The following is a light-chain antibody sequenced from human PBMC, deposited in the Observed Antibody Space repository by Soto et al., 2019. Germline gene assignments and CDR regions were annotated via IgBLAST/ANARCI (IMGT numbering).Light chain of an antibody. V-gene: IGLV2-14*03. Sequence: QSALTQPASVSGSPGQSITISCTGTSSDVGNYNYVSWYQQHPGKAPKLMISDVSNRPSGVSNRFSGSNSGNTASLTISGLQAEDEADCYCNSYTSSGSYVFGTGTKLTVL. CDR2: DVS. J-gene: IGLJ1*01. CDR1: SSDVGNYNY. CDR3: NSYTSSGSYV.